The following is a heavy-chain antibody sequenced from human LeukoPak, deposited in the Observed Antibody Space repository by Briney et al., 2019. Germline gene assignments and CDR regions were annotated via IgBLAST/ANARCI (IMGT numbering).Heavy chain of an antibody. J-gene: IGHJ3*02. CDR2: IYYSGST. D-gene: IGHD2-2*01. CDR1: GGSISNYY. CDR3: ARSYCSSTSCQTYDAFDI. Sequence: SETLSLTCTVSGGSISNYYWSWIRQPPGKGLEWIGYIYYSGSTNYNPSLKSRVTISVDTSKNQSSLKLSSVTAADTAVYYCARSYCSSTSCQTYDAFDIWGQGTMVTVSS. V-gene: IGHV4-59*01.